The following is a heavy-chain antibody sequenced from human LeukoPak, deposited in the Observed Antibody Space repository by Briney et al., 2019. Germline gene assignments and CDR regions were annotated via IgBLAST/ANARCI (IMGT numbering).Heavy chain of an antibody. Sequence: GGSLRLSCAASGFTFSSYAMSWVRQAPGKGLEWVSAISGSGGSTYYADSVKGRFTISRDNSKNTLYLQMNSLRAEDTAVYYCAKDPFYCSGGSCYLYYFDYWGQGTLVTVSS. CDR3: AKDPFYCSGGSCYLYYFDY. CDR2: ISGSGGST. J-gene: IGHJ4*02. D-gene: IGHD2-15*01. CDR1: GFTFSSYA. V-gene: IGHV3-23*01.